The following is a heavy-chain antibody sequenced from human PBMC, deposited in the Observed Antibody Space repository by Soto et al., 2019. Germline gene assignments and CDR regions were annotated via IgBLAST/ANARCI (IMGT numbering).Heavy chain of an antibody. CDR1: GYTFTRYY. D-gene: IGHD4-4*01. Sequence: QVQLVQSGAEVKKPGASVKVSCKASGYTFTRYYVPWVRQAPGQGLEWLGIINPSGGTTSYAHKFQARVTMTRDTSTSTVYMELSSLKSEDTAVYYCTRDSEFTETTGFMDVWGQGTAVTVS. J-gene: IGHJ6*02. CDR3: TRDSEFTETTGFMDV. V-gene: IGHV1-46*03. CDR2: INPSGGTT.